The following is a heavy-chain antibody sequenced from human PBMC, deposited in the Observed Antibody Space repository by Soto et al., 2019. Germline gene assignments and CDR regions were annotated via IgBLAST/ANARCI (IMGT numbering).Heavy chain of an antibody. J-gene: IGHJ4*02. Sequence: PGGSLRLSCAASGFTFDDYAMHWVRQAPGKGLEWVSGISWNSGSIGYADSVKGRFTISRDNAKNSLYLQMNSLRAEDTALYYCAATIFGVVINDFPLDYWGQGTLVTVSS. D-gene: IGHD3-3*01. CDR3: AATIFGVVINDFPLDY. CDR2: ISWNSGSI. V-gene: IGHV3-9*01. CDR1: GFTFDDYA.